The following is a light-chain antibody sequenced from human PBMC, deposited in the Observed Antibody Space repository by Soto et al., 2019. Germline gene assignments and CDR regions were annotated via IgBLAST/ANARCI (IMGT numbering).Light chain of an antibody. Sequence: QYTGTQPACESGSPGQAVTISCTGTSSDVGAYKYVSWYQQHPGKAPKLMIYEVSNRPSGVSNRFSGSKSGNTASLTISGLQADDEADYYCNSYAGDIIRFVFGTGTNVTVL. J-gene: IGLJ1*01. CDR2: EVS. CDR1: SSDVGAYKY. CDR3: NSYAGDIIRFV. V-gene: IGLV2-14*01.